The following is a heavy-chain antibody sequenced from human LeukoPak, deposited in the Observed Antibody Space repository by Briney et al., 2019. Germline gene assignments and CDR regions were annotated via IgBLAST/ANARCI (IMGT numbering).Heavy chain of an antibody. V-gene: IGHV3-33*06. CDR3: AKDRVSGYSYGYLDYYYMDV. Sequence: GGSLRLSCAASGFTFSSYVMHWVRQAPGKGLGWVAVIWYDGSNKYYADSVKGRFTISRDNSKNTLYLQMNSLRAEDTAVYYCAKDRVSGYSYGYLDYYYMDVWGKGTTVIVSS. D-gene: IGHD5-18*01. CDR2: IWYDGSNK. CDR1: GFTFSSYV. J-gene: IGHJ6*03.